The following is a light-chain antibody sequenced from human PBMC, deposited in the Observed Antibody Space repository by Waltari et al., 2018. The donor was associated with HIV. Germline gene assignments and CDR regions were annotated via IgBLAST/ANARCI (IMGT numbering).Light chain of an antibody. V-gene: IGLV2-14*03. J-gene: IGLJ3*02. CDR3: GSYISSAWV. CDR1: SRDFNGYVY. Sequence: QSALTQPASVSGSLGQSITISCTGTSRDFNGYVYVSWHQQHPGKAPKLVIYDVTHRPSGVSDRISGTKSHNTASLTISGLQAEYEGEYYCGSYISSAWVVGGGTTLAVL. CDR2: DVT.